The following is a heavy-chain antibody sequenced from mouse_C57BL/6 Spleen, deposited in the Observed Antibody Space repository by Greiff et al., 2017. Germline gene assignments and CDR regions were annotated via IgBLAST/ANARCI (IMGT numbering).Heavy chain of an antibody. Sequence: QVQLQQSGAELVKPGASVKLSCKASGYTFTSYWMHWVKQRPGQGLEWIGMIHPNSGSTNYNEKFKSKATLTVDKSSSTAYMQLSSLTSEDSAVYYCARSHTVVERRDAMDYWGQGTSVTVSS. D-gene: IGHD1-1*01. CDR2: IHPNSGST. CDR3: ARSHTVVERRDAMDY. J-gene: IGHJ4*01. CDR1: GYTFTSYW. V-gene: IGHV1-64*01.